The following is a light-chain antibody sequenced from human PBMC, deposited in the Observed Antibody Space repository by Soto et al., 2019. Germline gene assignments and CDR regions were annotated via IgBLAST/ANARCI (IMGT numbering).Light chain of an antibody. Sequence: QSVLTQPPSASGTPGQRVTISCSGSSSNIGSNTVNWYQQLPGTAPKLLIYSNNQRPSGVPDRFSGSKSGISASLAISGLQSEDEADYYCAAGDNSLNGDVVFGGGTKLTVL. CDR1: SSNIGSNT. CDR3: AAGDNSLNGDVV. CDR2: SNN. V-gene: IGLV1-44*01. J-gene: IGLJ2*01.